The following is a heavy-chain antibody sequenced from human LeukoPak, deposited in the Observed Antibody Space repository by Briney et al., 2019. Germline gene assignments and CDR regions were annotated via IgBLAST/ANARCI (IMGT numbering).Heavy chain of an antibody. CDR1: GYSFTSYW. Sequence: GESLKISCKGSGYSFTSYWISWVRQLPGKGLEWMGIIYPGDSDTRYSPSFQGQVTISADKSISTAYLQWSSLKASDTAMYYCARRAYSGSYYTHLDCWGQGTLVTVSS. CDR3: ARRAYSGSYYTHLDC. J-gene: IGHJ4*02. CDR2: IYPGDSDT. V-gene: IGHV5-51*01. D-gene: IGHD1-26*01.